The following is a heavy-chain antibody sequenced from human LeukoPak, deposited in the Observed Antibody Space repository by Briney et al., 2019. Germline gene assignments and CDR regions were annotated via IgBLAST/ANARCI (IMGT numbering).Heavy chain of an antibody. J-gene: IGHJ4*02. CDR3: ARYVVYGSGKYYFDY. CDR2: INYGGTT. D-gene: IGHD3-10*01. Sequence: SETLSLTCTVSGGSISSSIYFWSWIRQPPGQELEWIASINYGGTTYYNPSLKSRVTISVDTSKNQFSLRLTSVTAADTAVYLCARYVVYGSGKYYFDYWGQGSLVSVSS. CDR1: GGSISSSIYF. V-gene: IGHV4-39*01.